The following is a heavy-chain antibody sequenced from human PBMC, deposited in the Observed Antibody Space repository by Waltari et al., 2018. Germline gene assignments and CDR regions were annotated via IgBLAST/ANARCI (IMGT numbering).Heavy chain of an antibody. CDR1: GGSINIYN. CDR2: VYYTGNT. V-gene: IGHV4-59*08. Sequence: QVQLQESGPGLVKPSETLSLTCTVAGGSINIYNWSWIRQPPGKGLEWIGYVYYTGNTIYNPSLESRVTLSADTSKNQVSLRLRSVTAADTAVYYCARGMSSVWYGPFDYWGQGTLVTVSS. CDR3: ARGMSSVWYGPFDY. D-gene: IGHD6-19*01. J-gene: IGHJ4*02.